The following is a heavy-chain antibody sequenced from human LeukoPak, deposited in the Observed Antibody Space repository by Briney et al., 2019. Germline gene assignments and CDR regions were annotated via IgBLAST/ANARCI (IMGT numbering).Heavy chain of an antibody. CDR3: AREAGYIVLMVYAHYFDY. J-gene: IGHJ4*02. CDR1: GGSISSGSYY. V-gene: IGHV4-61*02. Sequence: SETLSLTCTVSGGSISSGSYYWSWIRQPAGKGLEWIGRIYTSGSTNYNPSLKSRVTISVDTSKNQFSLKLSSVTAADTAVYYCAREAGYIVLMVYAHYFDYWGQGTLVTVSS. D-gene: IGHD2-8*01. CDR2: IYTSGST.